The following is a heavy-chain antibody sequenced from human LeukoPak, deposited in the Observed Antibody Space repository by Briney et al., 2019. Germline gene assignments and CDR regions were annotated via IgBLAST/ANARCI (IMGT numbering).Heavy chain of an antibody. CDR1: GYTFTSYY. V-gene: IGHV1-46*01. CDR2: INPSGGST. Sequence: ASVKVSCKASGYTFTSYYMHWVRQAPGQGLERMGIINPSGGSTSYAQKFQGRVTMTRDTSTSTVYMELSSLRSEDTAVYYCASSYQPLPFDYWGQGTLVAVSS. D-gene: IGHD2-2*01. CDR3: ASSYQPLPFDY. J-gene: IGHJ4*02.